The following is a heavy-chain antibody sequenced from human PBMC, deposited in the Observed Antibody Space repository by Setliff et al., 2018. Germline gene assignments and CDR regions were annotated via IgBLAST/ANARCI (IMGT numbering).Heavy chain of an antibody. CDR1: GGTFSSYA. D-gene: IGHD3-3*01. CDR2: IIPIFGTA. J-gene: IGHJ4*02. CDR3: ASSRDYNFWSGYYSPLDY. Sequence: SVKVSCKASGGTFSSYAISWVRQAPRQGLEWMGRIIPIFGTANYAQKFQGRVTITADESTSTAYMELSSLRSEDTAVYYCASSRDYNFWSGYYSPLDYWGQGTLVTVPQ. V-gene: IGHV1-69*13.